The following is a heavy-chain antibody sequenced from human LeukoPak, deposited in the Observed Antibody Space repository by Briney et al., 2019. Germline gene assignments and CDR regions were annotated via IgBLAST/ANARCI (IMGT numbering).Heavy chain of an antibody. Sequence: GGSLRLSCAASGFTFSNYAMTWVRQAPGKGLEWLSAISASGGGTYYADSVKGRFTISRDNSKNTLYLQMISLRAEDTAIYYCAKDRTTQDFDWYPYYFDSWGQGTLVTVSS. CDR3: AKDRTTQDFDWYPYYFDS. CDR1: GFTFSNYA. J-gene: IGHJ4*02. CDR2: ISASGGGT. D-gene: IGHD3-9*01. V-gene: IGHV3-23*01.